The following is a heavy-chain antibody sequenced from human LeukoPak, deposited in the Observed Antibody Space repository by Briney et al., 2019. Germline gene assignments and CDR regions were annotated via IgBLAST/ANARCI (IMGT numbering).Heavy chain of an antibody. D-gene: IGHD3-3*01. Sequence: ASETLSLTCAVYDGSFSGYYWSWIRQPPGKGPEWIGEINHSGSTNYNPSLKSRVTISLDTPKSQFSLKVRYVTAADTAVYYCARGLNDSWTGENYWGQGTLVTVSS. CDR3: ARGLNDSWTGENY. J-gene: IGHJ4*02. CDR1: DGSFSGYY. CDR2: INHSGST. V-gene: IGHV4-34*01.